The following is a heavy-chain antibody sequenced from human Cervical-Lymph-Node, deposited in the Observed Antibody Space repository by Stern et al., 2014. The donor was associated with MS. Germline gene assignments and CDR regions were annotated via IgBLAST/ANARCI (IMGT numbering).Heavy chain of an antibody. CDR2: LYGADTT. CDR1: DFTVRTNH. Sequence: EVQLVESGGGLIQPGGSLRLSCAAYDFTVRTNHMSWVRQAPGKGLEWVSVLYGADTTYYADSVKGRFTISRDDSTNTLFLQMNNLGVDDTAIYHCASGFWSHDHWGQGTLVTVSP. CDR3: ASGFWSHDH. D-gene: IGHD3-3*01. J-gene: IGHJ5*02. V-gene: IGHV3-53*01.